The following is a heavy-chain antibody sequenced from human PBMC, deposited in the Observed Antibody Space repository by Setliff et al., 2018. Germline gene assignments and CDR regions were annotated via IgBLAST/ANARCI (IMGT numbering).Heavy chain of an antibody. J-gene: IGHJ6*03. Sequence: SETLSLTCTVSGGSISSGSYYWSWIRHPAGKVLEWIGRCYTNGGSDYNPFLKSRVSISLDTSKNQFSLKLISVTAADTAVYYCARANKKLDYYHYYYMEVWGKGTTVT. V-gene: IGHV4-61*02. D-gene: IGHD1-1*01. CDR2: CYTNGGS. CDR3: ARANKKLDYYHYYYMEV. CDR1: GGSISSGSYY.